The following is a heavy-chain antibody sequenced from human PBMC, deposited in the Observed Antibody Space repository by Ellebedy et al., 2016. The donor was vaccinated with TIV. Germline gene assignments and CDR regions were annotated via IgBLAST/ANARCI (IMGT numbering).Heavy chain of an antibody. D-gene: IGHD2-2*01. CDR2: IIPIFGTA. J-gene: IGHJ4*02. V-gene: IGHV1-69*13. Sequence: SVKVSXKASGGTFSSYAISWVRQAPGQGLEWMGGIIPIFGTANYAQKFQGRVTITADESTSTAYMELSSLRSEDTAVYYCARGSSGVVVPAARARRLDYWGQGTLVTVSS. CDR3: ARGSSGVVVPAARARRLDY. CDR1: GGTFSSYA.